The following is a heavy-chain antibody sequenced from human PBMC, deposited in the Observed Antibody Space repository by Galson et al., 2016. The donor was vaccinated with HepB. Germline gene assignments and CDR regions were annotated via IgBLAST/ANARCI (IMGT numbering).Heavy chain of an antibody. CDR3: ARTIKDNFGSGNRDGMDV. V-gene: IGHV2-70*13. Sequence: PALVKPTQTLTLTCTFSGFSLSNSRMCVSWIRQPPGKAPEWLALIDWDDDKYCSTSLKTRLTISKDTSVNQVVLTMTNMDPVDTATYYCARTIKDNFGSGNRDGMDVWGQGTTVTVSS. CDR1: GFSLSNSRMC. J-gene: IGHJ6*02. D-gene: IGHD3-10*01. CDR2: IDWDDDK.